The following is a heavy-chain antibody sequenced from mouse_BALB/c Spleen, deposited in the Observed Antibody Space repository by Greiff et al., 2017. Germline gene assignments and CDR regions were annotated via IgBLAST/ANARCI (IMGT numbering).Heavy chain of an antibody. CDR2: IWAGGST. D-gene: IGHD1-1*01. Sequence: VKLVESGPGLVAPSQSLSITCTVSGFSLTSYGVHWVRQPPGKGLEWLGVIWAGGSTNYNSALMSRLSISKDNSKSQVFLKMNSLQTDDTAMYYCARAKGNYGSSYGAMDYWGQGTSVTVSS. V-gene: IGHV2-9*02. J-gene: IGHJ4*01. CDR1: GFSLTSYG. CDR3: ARAKGNYGSSYGAMDY.